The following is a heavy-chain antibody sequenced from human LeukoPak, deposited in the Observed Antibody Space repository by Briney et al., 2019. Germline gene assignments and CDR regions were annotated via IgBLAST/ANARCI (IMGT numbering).Heavy chain of an antibody. CDR2: IYYSGST. Sequence: PSETLSLTCTVSGGSISSSSYYWGWIRQPPGKGLEWIGSIYYSGSTYYNPSLKSRVTISVDTSKNQFSLKLSSVTAADTAVYYCASSPPSRGYPLPFDAFDIWGQGTMVTVSS. J-gene: IGHJ3*02. CDR3: ASSPPSRGYPLPFDAFDI. CDR1: GGSISSSSYY. V-gene: IGHV4-39*01. D-gene: IGHD3-10*01.